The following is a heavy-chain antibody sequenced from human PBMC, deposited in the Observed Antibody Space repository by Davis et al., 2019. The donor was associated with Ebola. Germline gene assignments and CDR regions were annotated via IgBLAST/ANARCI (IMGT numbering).Heavy chain of an antibody. Sequence: GGSLRLSCAASGFTFSSYGMHWVRQAPGKGLEWVSGISWNSGSIGYADSVKGRFTISRDNSKNTLYLQMNNLRAEDKAEYYCAKGRAIAARHFVDYWGQGTLVTVSS. D-gene: IGHD6-6*01. CDR1: GFTFSSYG. V-gene: IGHV3-9*01. CDR2: ISWNSGSI. CDR3: AKGRAIAARHFVDY. J-gene: IGHJ4*02.